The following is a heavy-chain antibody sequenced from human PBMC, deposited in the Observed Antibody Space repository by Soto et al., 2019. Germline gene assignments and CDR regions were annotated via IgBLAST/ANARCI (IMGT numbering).Heavy chain of an antibody. D-gene: IGHD2-15*01. CDR2: INAGNGNT. CDR1: GYTFTSYA. V-gene: IGHV1-3*01. Sequence: GASVKVSCKASGYTFTSYAMHWVRQAPGQRLEWMGWINAGNGNTKYSQKFQGRVTITRDTSARTAYMELSSLRSEDTAVYYCATTRHCSGGSCLNNAFDIWGQGTMVTVSS. CDR3: ATTRHCSGGSCLNNAFDI. J-gene: IGHJ3*02.